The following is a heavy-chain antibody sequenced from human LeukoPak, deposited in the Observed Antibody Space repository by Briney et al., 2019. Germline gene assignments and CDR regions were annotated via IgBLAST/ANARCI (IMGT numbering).Heavy chain of an antibody. V-gene: IGHV1-24*01. D-gene: IGHD4-23*01. CDR2: FDPEEGET. J-gene: IGHJ4*02. Sequence: ASVKVSCKVSGYTLTEFSMHWVRQAPGKGLEWMGGFDPEEGETIYAQKFKGRVTMTRNTSISTAYMELSSLRSEDTAVYYCARGGGNSEFDYWGQGTLVTVSS. CDR3: ARGGGNSEFDY. CDR1: GYTLTEFS.